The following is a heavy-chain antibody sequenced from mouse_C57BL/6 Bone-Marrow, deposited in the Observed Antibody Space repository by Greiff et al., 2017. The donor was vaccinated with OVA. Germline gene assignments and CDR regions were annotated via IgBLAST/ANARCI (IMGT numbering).Heavy chain of an antibody. CDR2: IYPGDGDT. CDR3: ARLWLRRYAMDY. Sequence: QVQLQQSGAELVKPGASVKISCKASGYAFSSYWMNWVKQRPGKGLEWIGQIYPGDGDTNYNGKFKGKATLTADKSSSTAYMQLSSLTSEDSAVYFCARLWLRRYAMDYWGQGTSVTVSS. D-gene: IGHD2-2*01. CDR1: GYAFSSYW. J-gene: IGHJ4*01. V-gene: IGHV1-80*01.